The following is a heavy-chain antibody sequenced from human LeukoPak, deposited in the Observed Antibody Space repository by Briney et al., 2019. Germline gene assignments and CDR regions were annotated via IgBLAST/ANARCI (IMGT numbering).Heavy chain of an antibody. CDR2: ISYDGSNK. CDR3: ATSTDIVATIAWAFDY. V-gene: IGHV3-30*03. CDR1: GFTFSSYG. Sequence: GRSLRLSCAASGFTFSSYGMHGVRQPPGKGLEWVAVISYDGSNKYYADSVKGRFTISRDNSKNTLYLQMNSLRAEDTAVYYCATSTDIVATIAWAFDYWGQGTLVTVSS. J-gene: IGHJ4*02. D-gene: IGHD5-12*01.